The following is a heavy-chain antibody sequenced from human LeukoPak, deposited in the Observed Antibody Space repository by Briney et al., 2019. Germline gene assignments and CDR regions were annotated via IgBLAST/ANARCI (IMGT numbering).Heavy chain of an antibody. CDR3: ARDGVLRGLEVFDI. CDR2: IYSGGGT. Sequence: GGSLRLSCAASGFTFSSYSMNWVRQAPGKGLEWVSLIYSGGGTYYADSVKGRFTISRDNAKDSLYLQMNSLRDEDTAVYYCARDGVLRGLEVFDIWGQGTMVTVSS. J-gene: IGHJ3*02. D-gene: IGHD3-10*01. V-gene: IGHV3-66*01. CDR1: GFTFSSYS.